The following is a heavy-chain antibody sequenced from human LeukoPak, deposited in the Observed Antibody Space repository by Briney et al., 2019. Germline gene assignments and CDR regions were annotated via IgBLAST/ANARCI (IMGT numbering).Heavy chain of an antibody. V-gene: IGHV1-18*01. CDR1: GYTYTSYG. J-gene: IGHJ6*02. D-gene: IGHD5-18*01. Sequence: ASVTVSFKASGYTYTSYGISWVRQAPGQGLEWMGWISAYNRNTNYAQRFQDRVTMTTDSSTTTAYMELRSLTSDDTALYYCARDTAVAYYGVDVWGQGTTVTVSS. CDR2: ISAYNRNT. CDR3: ARDTAVAYYGVDV.